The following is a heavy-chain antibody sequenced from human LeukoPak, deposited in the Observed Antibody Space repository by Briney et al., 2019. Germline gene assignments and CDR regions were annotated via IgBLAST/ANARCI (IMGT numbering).Heavy chain of an antibody. CDR2: IYPGDSDT. CDR1: GYSFTSYW. D-gene: IGHD2-2*01. CDR3: ARSGVPGAMTWFDP. Sequence: GESLKISCRGSGYSFTSYWIGWVRQMPGKGLEWMGIIYPGDSDTRYSPSFQGQVTISADKSINTAYLQWRSLKVSDTAMYYCARSGVPGAMTWFDPWGQGTLVTVSS. J-gene: IGHJ5*02. V-gene: IGHV5-51*01.